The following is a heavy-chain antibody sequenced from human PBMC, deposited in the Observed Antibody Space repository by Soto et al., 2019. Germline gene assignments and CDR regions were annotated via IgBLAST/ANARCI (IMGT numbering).Heavy chain of an antibody. CDR2: IYYSGST. Sequence: LPFTRAGSGGSLSSYYWSWIRQPPGKGLEWIGYIYYSGSTNYNPSLKSRVTISVDTSKNQFSLKLSSVTAADTAVYYCAVGIYWGQGTLVTVSS. V-gene: IGHV4-59*01. J-gene: IGHJ4*02. CDR1: GGSLSSYY. CDR3: AVGIY.